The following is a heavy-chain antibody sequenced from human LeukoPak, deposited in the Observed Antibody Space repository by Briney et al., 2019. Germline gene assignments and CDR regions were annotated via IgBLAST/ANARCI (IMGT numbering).Heavy chain of an antibody. Sequence: GGSLRLSCAASGFTFDEYAMHWVRQAPGKGLEWVSGISYSSETIGYVDSVKGRFTISRDNAKNSLYLQMNSLRPEDTALYYCAKDRGGGSQLGDAFDVWGQGTMVSVSS. D-gene: IGHD2-15*01. V-gene: IGHV3-9*01. CDR3: AKDRGGGSQLGDAFDV. J-gene: IGHJ3*01. CDR2: ISYSSETI. CDR1: GFTFDEYA.